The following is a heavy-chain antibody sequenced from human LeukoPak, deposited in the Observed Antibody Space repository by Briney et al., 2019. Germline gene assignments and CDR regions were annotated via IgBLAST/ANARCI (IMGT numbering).Heavy chain of an antibody. CDR3: ARHLSGVTGYTYGRGIDY. CDR1: GFTFSSYA. CDR2: ISSSGSTI. D-gene: IGHD5-18*01. Sequence: GGSLRLSCAASGFTFSSYAMSWVRQAPGKGLEGVSYISSSGSTIYYADSVKGRFTISRDNAKTSLYLQMNTLRAEDTAVYYCARHLSGVTGYTYGRGIDYWGQGTLVTVSS. J-gene: IGHJ4*02. V-gene: IGHV3-48*04.